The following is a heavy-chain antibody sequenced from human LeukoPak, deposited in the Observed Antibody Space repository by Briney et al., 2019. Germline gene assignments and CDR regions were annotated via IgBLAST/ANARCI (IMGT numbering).Heavy chain of an antibody. CDR1: GFTFDDYA. CDR3: AKGVRSGTYYNCFDP. D-gene: IGHD1-26*01. Sequence: GGSLRLSCVASGFTFDDYALHWVRQAPGKGLEWISVISGDSDNTHYADSVKGRFTISRDNSKNSLYLQMSSLRADDTALYYCAKGVRSGTYYNCFDPWGQGTLVTVSS. CDR2: ISGDSDNT. J-gene: IGHJ5*02. V-gene: IGHV3-43*02.